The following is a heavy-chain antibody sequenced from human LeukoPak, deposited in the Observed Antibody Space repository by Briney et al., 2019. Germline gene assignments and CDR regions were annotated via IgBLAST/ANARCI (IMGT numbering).Heavy chain of an antibody. D-gene: IGHD5-12*01. V-gene: IGHV3-20*04. J-gene: IGHJ4*02. CDR3: AGGWWLPVDY. CDR2: INWNGGST. CDR1: RFTFSSYA. Sequence: GGSLRLSCAASRFTFSSYAMSWVRQAPGKGLEWVSGINWNGGSTGYADSVKGRFTISRDNAKNSLYLQMNSLRAEDTALYYCAGGWWLPVDYWGQGTLVTVSS.